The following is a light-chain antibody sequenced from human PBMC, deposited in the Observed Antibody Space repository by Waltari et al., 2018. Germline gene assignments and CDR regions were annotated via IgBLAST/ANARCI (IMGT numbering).Light chain of an antibody. J-gene: IGKJ3*01. V-gene: IGKV1-5*01. CDR1: QSFGGS. CDR2: DAS. CDR3: QQYNNFPFT. Sequence: DIQMTQSPSTLSASVGDRVTITCRPSQSFGGSLAWFQQKPGKAPKLLIYDASTLEPGVPSRFSGSGSGTEFTLTVSSPQPDDFATYYCQQYNNFPFTFGPGTTV.